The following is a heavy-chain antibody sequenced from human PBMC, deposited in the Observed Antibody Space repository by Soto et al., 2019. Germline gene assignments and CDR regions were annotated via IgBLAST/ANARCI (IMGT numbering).Heavy chain of an antibody. CDR3: ARQSQVGATHDAFDI. V-gene: IGHV4-34*01. CDR2: INHSGST. Sequence: SETLPLTCAVYGGSFSGYYWSWIRQPPGKGLEWIGEINHSGSTNYNPSLKSRVNISVDKSKNQFSLKLSSVTAADTAVYYCARQSQVGATHDAFDIWGQGTMVTVSS. J-gene: IGHJ3*02. CDR1: GGSFSGYY. D-gene: IGHD1-26*01.